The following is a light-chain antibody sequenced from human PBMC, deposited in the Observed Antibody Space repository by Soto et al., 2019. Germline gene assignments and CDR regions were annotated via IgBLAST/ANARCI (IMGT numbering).Light chain of an antibody. CDR3: MQALQTPRT. V-gene: IGKV2-28*01. CDR2: LGS. Sequence: EIVMTQSPLSLTVTPGEPASISCKSSQSLQHNNGNTLLDWYMQQPGQSPQLLIYLGSRRAPGAPDRVSGSGSGTDFTLRISTGEADDAAIYYCMQALQTPRTFGQGTKLEI. J-gene: IGKJ1*01. CDR1: QSLQHNNGNTL.